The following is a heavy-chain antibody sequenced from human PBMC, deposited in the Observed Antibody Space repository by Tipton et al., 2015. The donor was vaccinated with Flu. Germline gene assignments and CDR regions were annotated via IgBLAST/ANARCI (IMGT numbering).Heavy chain of an antibody. J-gene: IGHJ4*02. D-gene: IGHD4-17*01. CDR2: IYSGGST. Sequence: VQLVQSGGGLVQPGGSLRLSCAASGFTVSSNYMSWVRQAPGKGLEWVSVIYSGGSTYYADSVKGRFTISRDNSKNTLYLQMNSLRAEDTAVYYCATNPNGDYGYFDYWGQGTLVTVSS. CDR3: ATNPNGDYGYFDY. CDR1: GFTVSSNY. V-gene: IGHV3-53*01.